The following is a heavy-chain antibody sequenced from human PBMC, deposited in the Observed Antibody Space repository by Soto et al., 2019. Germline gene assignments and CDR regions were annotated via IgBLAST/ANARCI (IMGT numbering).Heavy chain of an antibody. V-gene: IGHV4-28*03. CDR1: GYSISSRSW. CDR2: IYHSGST. Sequence: PSETLSLTCAVSGYSISSRSWCGWIRQPPGKGLEWIGYIYHSGSTYYNPSLKSRVTISVDRSKNQFSLKLSSVTAADTAVYYCARVPDRWGQGTLVTVSS. J-gene: IGHJ5*02. CDR3: ARVPDR. D-gene: IGHD2-2*01.